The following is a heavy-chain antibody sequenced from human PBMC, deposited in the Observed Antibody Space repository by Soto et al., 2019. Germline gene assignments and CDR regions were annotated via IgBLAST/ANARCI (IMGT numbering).Heavy chain of an antibody. D-gene: IGHD6-19*01. CDR1: GYTFTGYA. CDR2: INAGNGNT. CDR3: ARAVAVPADFDY. J-gene: IGHJ4*02. Sequence: QVQLVQSGAEEKKPGASVKVSCKAPGYTFTGYAMHWVRQAPGQRLEWMGWINAGNGNTKYSQKFQGRVTITRDTSESTAYMELSSLRSEDTAVYYCARAVAVPADFDYWGQGTLVTVSS. V-gene: IGHV1-3*05.